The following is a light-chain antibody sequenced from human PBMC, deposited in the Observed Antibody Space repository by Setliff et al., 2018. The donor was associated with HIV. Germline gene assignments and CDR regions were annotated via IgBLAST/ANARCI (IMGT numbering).Light chain of an antibody. J-gene: IGLJ1*01. CDR2: QAT. CDR1: SSDIGRYNL. CDR3: CSNTGSNTYV. Sequence: QSVLTQPASVSGSPGQSITISCTGTSSDIGRYNLVSWYQQYSGKAPKLMIYQATKRPSGVSNRFSGSKSGNTASLTVSGLQAEDKADYYCCSNTGSNTYVFGSGTKVTVL. V-gene: IGLV2-23*01.